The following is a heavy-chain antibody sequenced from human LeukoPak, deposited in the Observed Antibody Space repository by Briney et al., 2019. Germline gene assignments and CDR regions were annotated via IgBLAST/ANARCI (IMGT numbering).Heavy chain of an antibody. Sequence: SETLSLTCAVSGYSISSGFHWGWIRQSPGKGLEWIGFMYHSGSTYYDPSLKSRVTISVDTSKNQFSLKLSSVTAADTAVYYCAKRIVSSSSGFDYWGQGTLVTVSS. V-gene: IGHV4-38-2*01. CDR3: AKRIVSSSSGFDY. CDR2: MYHSGST. D-gene: IGHD6-6*01. CDR1: GYSISSGFH. J-gene: IGHJ4*02.